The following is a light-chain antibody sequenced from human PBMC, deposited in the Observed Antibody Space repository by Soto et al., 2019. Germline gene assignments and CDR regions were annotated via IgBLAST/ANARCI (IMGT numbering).Light chain of an antibody. J-gene: IGKJ1*01. CDR1: QTIGKF. CDR2: GAS. Sequence: DIQMTQSPSSLSASVGDGVTITCLASQTIGKFLNWYHQKPGKAPNLLIYGASNLQSGVPSRFSGSGSGTEFTLTISSLQPDDFATYYCQHYNSYSEAFGQGTKVDIK. CDR3: QHYNSYSEA. V-gene: IGKV1-5*01.